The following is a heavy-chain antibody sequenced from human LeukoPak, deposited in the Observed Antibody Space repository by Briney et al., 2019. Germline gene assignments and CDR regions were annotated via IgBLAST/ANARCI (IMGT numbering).Heavy chain of an antibody. Sequence: GGALRLSCAASGFTFSTYGMHWVRQAPGEGLEWVAVIWYDGSNKYYADSVKGRFTTSRDNSKNTLYLQMNSLRAEDTAVYYCARDRAWQPAEYFQYWGQGTLVTVLS. V-gene: IGHV3-33*01. CDR2: IWYDGSNK. D-gene: IGHD6-13*01. J-gene: IGHJ1*01. CDR3: ARDRAWQPAEYFQY. CDR1: GFTFSTYG.